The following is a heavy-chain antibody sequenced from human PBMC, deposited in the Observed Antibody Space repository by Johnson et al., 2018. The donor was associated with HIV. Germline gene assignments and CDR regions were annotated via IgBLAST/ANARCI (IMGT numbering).Heavy chain of an antibody. D-gene: IGHD6-6*01. J-gene: IGHJ3*02. V-gene: IGHV3-7*05. CDR3: ASLVGSSSGEAFDI. CDR1: GFTFSSYW. Sequence: MLLVESGGGLVQPGGSLRLSCAASGFTFSSYWMSWVRQAPGKGLEWVANIQQDGSEKYYVDSVKGRFTISRDNAKNSLYLQMNSLRAEDTAVYYCASLVGSSSGEAFDIWGQGTMVTVSS. CDR2: IQQDGSEK.